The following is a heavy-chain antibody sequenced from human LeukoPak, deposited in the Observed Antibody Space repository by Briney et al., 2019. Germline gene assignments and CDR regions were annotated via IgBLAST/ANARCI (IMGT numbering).Heavy chain of an antibody. D-gene: IGHD4-17*01. CDR1: GASMRIYY. J-gene: IGHJ4*02. Sequence: PSETLSLTCSVSGASMRIYYWTWIRQPPGKGLEWIGYIYSSGSTNSNPSLESRVTISVDTSKNQFSLNLSSVTAADTAVYYCARGGEAGLADWGQGTLVTVSS. CDR3: ARGGEAGLAD. CDR2: IYSSGST. V-gene: IGHV4-59*01.